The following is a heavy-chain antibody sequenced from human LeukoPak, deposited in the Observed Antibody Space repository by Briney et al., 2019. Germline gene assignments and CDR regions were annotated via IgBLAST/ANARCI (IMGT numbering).Heavy chain of an antibody. D-gene: IGHD3-10*01. CDR2: IYYSGST. CDR3: ARGEPDGSGLFDY. J-gene: IGHJ4*02. V-gene: IGHV4-31*03. CDR1: GGSISSGGYY. Sequence: SQTLSLTCTVSGGSISSGGYYWSWIRQHPGKGLEWIGYIYYSGSTYYNPSLKSRVTISVDTSKNQFSLKLSSVTAADTAVYYCARGEPDGSGLFDYWGQGTLVTVSS.